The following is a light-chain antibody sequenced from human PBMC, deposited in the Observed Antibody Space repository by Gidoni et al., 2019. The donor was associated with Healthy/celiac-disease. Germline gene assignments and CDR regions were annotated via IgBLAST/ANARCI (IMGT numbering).Light chain of an antibody. CDR2: AAS. CDR3: QQLNSYPLT. CDR1: QGISSY. J-gene: IGKJ4*01. V-gene: IGKV1-9*01. Sequence: DIQLTLSPSFLSASVGDRVTITCRASQGISSYLPWYQQKPGKAPKRLIYAASTLQSGVPTRFSGSGSGTEFTLTISRLQPEDFATYYCQQLNSYPLTFGGGTKVEIK.